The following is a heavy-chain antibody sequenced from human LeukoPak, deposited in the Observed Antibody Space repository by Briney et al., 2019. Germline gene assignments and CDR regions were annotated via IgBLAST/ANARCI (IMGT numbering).Heavy chain of an antibody. D-gene: IGHD2-2*02. J-gene: IGHJ4*02. CDR1: GYTFTGYY. Sequence: EASVKVSCKASGYTFTGYYMHWVRQAPGQGLEWMGWINPNSGGTNYAQKFQGRVTMTRDTSISTAYMELSRLRSDDTAVYYCAVPPHCSSTSCYNGFDYWGQGTLVTVSS. CDR3: AVPPHCSSTSCYNGFDY. CDR2: INPNSGGT. V-gene: IGHV1-2*02.